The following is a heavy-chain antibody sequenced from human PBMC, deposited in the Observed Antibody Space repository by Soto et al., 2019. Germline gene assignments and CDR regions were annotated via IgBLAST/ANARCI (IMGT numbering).Heavy chain of an antibody. CDR3: ARGTRPHSGYDWTFDY. CDR1: GGTFSSYA. CDR2: IIPIFGTA. Sequence: ASVKVSCKASGGTFSSYAISWVRQAPGQGLEWMGGIIPIFGTANYAQKFQGRVTITADESTSTAYMELSSLRSEDTAVYYCARGTRPHSGYDWTFDYWGQGTLVTVSS. D-gene: IGHD5-12*01. V-gene: IGHV1-69*13. J-gene: IGHJ4*02.